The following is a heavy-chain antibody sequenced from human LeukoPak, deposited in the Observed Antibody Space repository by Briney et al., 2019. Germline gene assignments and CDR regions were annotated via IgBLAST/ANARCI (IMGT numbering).Heavy chain of an antibody. D-gene: IGHD3-22*01. CDR1: GFTFSSYA. J-gene: IGHJ4*02. V-gene: IGHV3-23*01. CDR3: AKFVHLDYYDSSGYSDY. Sequence: PEGSLRLSCAASGFTFSSYAMSWVRQAPGKGLECVSGISGGGDYTYYADSVKGRFTISRDNSRNTLYLQMNSLRAEDTAVYYCAKFVHLDYYDSSGYSDYWGQGTLVTVSS. CDR2: ISGGGDYT.